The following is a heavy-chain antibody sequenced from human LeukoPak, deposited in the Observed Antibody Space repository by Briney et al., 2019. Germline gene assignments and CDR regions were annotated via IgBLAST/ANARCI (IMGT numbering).Heavy chain of an antibody. Sequence: SETLSLTCTVSGGSISSYYWSWIRQPAGKGLEWIGRIYTSGSTNYNPSLKSRVTMSVDTSKNQFSLKLSSVTAADTAVYYCARDSGAYYYDSSGYYYYTDVWGKGTTVTISS. J-gene: IGHJ6*03. CDR2: IYTSGST. V-gene: IGHV4-4*07. CDR1: GGSISSYY. CDR3: ARDSGAYYYDSSGYYYYTDV. D-gene: IGHD3-22*01.